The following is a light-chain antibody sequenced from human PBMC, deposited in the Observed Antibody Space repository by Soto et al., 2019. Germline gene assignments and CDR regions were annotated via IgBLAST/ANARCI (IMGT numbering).Light chain of an antibody. J-gene: IGKJ1*01. CDR1: QNIYTW. CDR2: SAS. CDR3: QQSYSIPRK. Sequence: DIHMTQSPANLSASVGDIVTITCRASQNIYTWLAWYQQKPGKAPKLLIHSASTLQSGVPSRFSGGGTGTDFTLTIDSLQPEDFATYYCQQSYSIPRKFGQGTKGDI. V-gene: IGKV1-39*01.